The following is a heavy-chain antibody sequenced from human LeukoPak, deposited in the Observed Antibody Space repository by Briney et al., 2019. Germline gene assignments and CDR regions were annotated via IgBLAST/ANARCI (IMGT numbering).Heavy chain of an antibody. Sequence: ASVKVSCKASGYTFTGYYMHWVRQAPGQGLEWMGRINPNSGGTNYAQKFQGRVTMTRDTSISTAYMELSRLRSDDTAVYYCARDRDFYSSSPTDWGQGTLVTVSP. V-gene: IGHV1-2*06. CDR1: GYTFTGYY. J-gene: IGHJ4*02. CDR3: ARDRDFYSSSPTD. CDR2: INPNSGGT. D-gene: IGHD6-6*01.